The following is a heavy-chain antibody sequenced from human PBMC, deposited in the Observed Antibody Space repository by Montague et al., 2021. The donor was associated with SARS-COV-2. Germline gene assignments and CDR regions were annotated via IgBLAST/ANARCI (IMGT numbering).Heavy chain of an antibody. CDR1: GGSICTINYY. V-gene: IGHV4-39*07. D-gene: IGHD5/OR15-5a*01. CDR2: FYTSGTT. CDR3: AGGASVPTGVSCFDS. Sequence: SETLSLTCTVSGGSICTINYYWGWLRPPPGQGLEWIGSFYTSGTTYYXPSLTGSVTISVDTSKNQFSLRVTTVTAADAALYFCAGGASVPTGVSCFDSWGQGTLVPVSS. J-gene: IGHJ4*02.